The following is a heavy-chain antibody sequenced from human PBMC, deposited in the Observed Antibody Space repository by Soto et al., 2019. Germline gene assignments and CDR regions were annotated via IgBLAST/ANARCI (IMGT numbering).Heavy chain of an antibody. CDR3: ARDDGITDLDY. V-gene: IGHV3-33*01. CDR2: IWHDGSRK. CDR1: GFDFSSHG. Sequence: QVQLVESGGGVVQPGRSLRLSCTASGFDFSSHGFHWVRQAPGKGLEWVSAIWHDGSRKYYAGSVKGRFTVSRDDPKSTLYLQMNSLRAEDTAVYHWARDDGITDLDYWGQGTLVTVSS. D-gene: IGHD1-20*01. J-gene: IGHJ4*02.